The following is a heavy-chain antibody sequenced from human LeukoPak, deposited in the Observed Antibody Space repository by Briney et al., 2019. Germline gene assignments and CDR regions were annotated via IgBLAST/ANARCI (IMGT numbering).Heavy chain of an antibody. CDR1: GGSFSGYY. J-gene: IGHJ4*02. CDR3: ARGLSYGSGSYYYDY. CDR2: INHSGST. D-gene: IGHD3-10*01. V-gene: IGHV4-34*01. Sequence: SETLSLTCAVYGGSFSGYYWSRIRQPPGKGLEWIGEINHSGSTNSNPSLKSRVTISVDTSKNQFSLKLSSVTAADTAVYYCARGLSYGSGSYYYDYWGQGTLVTVSS.